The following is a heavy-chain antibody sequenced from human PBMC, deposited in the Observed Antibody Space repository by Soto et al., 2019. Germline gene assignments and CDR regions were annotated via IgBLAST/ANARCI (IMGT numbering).Heavy chain of an antibody. Sequence: GGSLRLSCAASGFTFSSYGMHWVRQAPGNGLEWVAVISYDGSNKYYADSVKGRFTISRDNSKNTLYLQMNSLRAEDTAVYYCAKDIAAAGTRGGFDYWGQGTLVTVSS. CDR1: GFTFSSYG. CDR2: ISYDGSNK. D-gene: IGHD6-13*01. V-gene: IGHV3-30*18. CDR3: AKDIAAAGTRGGFDY. J-gene: IGHJ4*02.